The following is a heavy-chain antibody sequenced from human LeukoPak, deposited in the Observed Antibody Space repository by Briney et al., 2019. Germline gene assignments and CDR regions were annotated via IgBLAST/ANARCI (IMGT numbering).Heavy chain of an antibody. V-gene: IGHV3-53*01. CDR2: IYSGGST. J-gene: IGHJ6*03. D-gene: IGHD3-9*01. CDR1: GFTVSSNY. CDR3: ARDLVYYYYYMDV. Sequence: PGGSLRLSCAASGFTVSSNYMSWVRQAPGKGLEWVSVIYSGGSTYYADSVKGRFTISRDNAKNSLYLQMNSLRAEDTAVYYCARDLVYYYYYMDVWGKGTTVTISS.